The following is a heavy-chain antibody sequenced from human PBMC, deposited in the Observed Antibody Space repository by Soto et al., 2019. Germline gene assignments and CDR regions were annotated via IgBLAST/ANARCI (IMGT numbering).Heavy chain of an antibody. CDR3: ARAGDDCSAANCYVIDY. D-gene: IGHD2-2*01. V-gene: IGHV1-3*04. CDR2: INTGKGNT. J-gene: IGHJ4*02. Sequence: WASVKVSCKASGYTFTNYAMHWLRQAPGQRLEWMGWINTGKGNTKYSQKFQGRVTITRDTSASTAYMELSSLRSEDTAMYYCARAGDDCSAANCYVIDYWGQGTLVTVSS. CDR1: GYTFTNYA.